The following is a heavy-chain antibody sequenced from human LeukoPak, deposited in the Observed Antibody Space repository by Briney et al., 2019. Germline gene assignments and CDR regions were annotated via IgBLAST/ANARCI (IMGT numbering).Heavy chain of an antibody. CDR1: GFTFGDYA. CDR2: IRSKAYGGTT. D-gene: IGHD2-2*01. Sequence: PGRSLRLSCTASGFTFGDYAMSWVRQAPGKGLEWVGFIRSKAYGGTTEYAASVKGRFTISRDDSKSIAYLQMNSLKTEDTAVYYCTREGDRYCSSTSCYFLFWESRHYGMDVWGQGTTVTVSS. CDR3: TREGDRYCSSTSCYFLFWESRHYGMDV. V-gene: IGHV3-49*04. J-gene: IGHJ6*02.